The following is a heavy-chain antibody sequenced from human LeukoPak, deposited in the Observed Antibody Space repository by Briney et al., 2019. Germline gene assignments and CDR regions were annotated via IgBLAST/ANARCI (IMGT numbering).Heavy chain of an antibody. V-gene: IGHV4-30-2*01. Sequence: SQTLSLTCTVSGGSISSGGYYWSWIRQPPGKGLEWIGYIYHSGSTYYNPSLKSRVTISVDRSKNQFSLKLSSVTAADTAVYYCARVDDYGGNSVDYWGQGTLVTVSS. D-gene: IGHD4-23*01. J-gene: IGHJ4*02. CDR1: GGSISSGGYY. CDR3: ARVDDYGGNSVDY. CDR2: IYHSGST.